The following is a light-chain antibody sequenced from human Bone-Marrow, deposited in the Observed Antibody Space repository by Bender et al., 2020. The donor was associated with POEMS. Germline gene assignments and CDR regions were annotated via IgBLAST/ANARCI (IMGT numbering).Light chain of an antibody. CDR2: RDS. CDR3: QVWDSGSDHPVM. V-gene: IGLV3-9*01. Sequence: SSDLTQPPSVSVSPGQTARITCSGDALPRQFTYWFQQKPGQAPVLVIYRDSNRPSGIPERFSGSNAGNTATLTISRAQAGDEADYYCQVWDSGSDHPVMFGGGTKVTVL. CDR1: ALPRQF. J-gene: IGLJ3*02.